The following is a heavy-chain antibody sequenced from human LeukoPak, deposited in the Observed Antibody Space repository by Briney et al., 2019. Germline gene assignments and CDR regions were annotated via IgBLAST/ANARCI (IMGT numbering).Heavy chain of an antibody. CDR3: AKGGGGRLIYYYYMDV. CDR1: GFTFSSYS. V-gene: IGHV3-21*04. CDR2: ISSRSGYI. J-gene: IGHJ6*03. Sequence: GGSLRLSCAASGFTFSSYSMNWVRQAPGKGLEWVSSISSRSGYIYYADSVKGRFTISRDNAKNSLYLQMNSLRAEDMALYYCAKGGGGRLIYYYYMDVWGKGTTVTVSS. D-gene: IGHD3-16*01.